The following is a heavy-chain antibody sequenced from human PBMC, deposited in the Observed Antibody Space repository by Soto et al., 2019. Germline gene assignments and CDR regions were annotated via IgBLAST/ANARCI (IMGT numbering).Heavy chain of an antibody. J-gene: IGHJ6*02. CDR1: GGTFSSYA. CDR2: IIPIFGTA. CDR3: AIWFGELLLPGPYYYCGMDV. Sequence: QVQLVQSGAEVKKPGSSVKVSCKASGGTFSSYAISWVRQAPGQGLEWMGGIIPIFGTANSAQKFQGRVTITADESTSTAYMEMSSLRGEDMAVYFCAIWFGELLLPGPYYYCGMDVCGQGTTVTVS. D-gene: IGHD3-10*01. V-gene: IGHV1-69*01.